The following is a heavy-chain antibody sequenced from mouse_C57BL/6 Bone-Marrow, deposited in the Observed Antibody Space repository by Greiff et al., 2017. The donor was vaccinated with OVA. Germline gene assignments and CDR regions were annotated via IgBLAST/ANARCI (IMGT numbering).Heavy chain of an antibody. J-gene: IGHJ3*01. CDR1: GFTFSSYG. V-gene: IGHV5-6*01. CDR3: ARRAYYGFAY. D-gene: IGHD2-10*01. Sequence: VQLKESGGDLVKPGGSLKLSCAASGFTFSSYGMSWVSQTPDKRLEWVATISSGGSYTYYPDSVKGRFTISRDNAKNTLYLQMSSLKSEDTAMYYCARRAYYGFAYWGQGTLVTVSA. CDR2: ISSGGSYT.